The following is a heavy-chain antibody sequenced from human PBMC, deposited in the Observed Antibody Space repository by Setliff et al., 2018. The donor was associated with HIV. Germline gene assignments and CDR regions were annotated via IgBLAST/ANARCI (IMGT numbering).Heavy chain of an antibody. J-gene: IGHJ4*02. D-gene: IGHD3-10*02. CDR1: GFTFTDYW. V-gene: IGHV3-74*01. CDR2: INVDGSSI. CDR3: ARLPQDVRCSIDF. Sequence: RGSLSFSCAASGFTFTDYWMHWVRQVPGQGLVWVSRINVDGSSISYADSVKGRFTISRDNAKNTLFLQMNSLRAEDTAVYYCARLPQDVRCSIDFWGQGTLVTVSS.